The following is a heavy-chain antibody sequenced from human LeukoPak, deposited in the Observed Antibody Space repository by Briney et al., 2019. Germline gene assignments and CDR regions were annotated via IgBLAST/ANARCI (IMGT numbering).Heavy chain of an antibody. CDR2: ISSSSSYI. CDR1: GLTFSSYS. D-gene: IGHD3-22*01. J-gene: IGHJ5*02. CDR3: TKNSDTSIYLRWFDP. V-gene: IGHV3-21*01. Sequence: GGSLRLSWAASGLTFSSYSINWVRQAPGKGLEWVSSISSSSSYIYYADSVKGRFTISRDNAKNSLYLQMNSLRAEDTAVYYCTKNSDTSIYLRWFDPWGQGTLVTVSS.